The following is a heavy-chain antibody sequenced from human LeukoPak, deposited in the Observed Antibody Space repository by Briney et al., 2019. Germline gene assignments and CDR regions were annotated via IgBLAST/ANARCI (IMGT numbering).Heavy chain of an antibody. CDR2: ITWNGGST. V-gene: IGHV3-64*02. CDR3: AREGYCSGGTCYVDY. Sequence: PGGSLRPSCAASGFTFSNYAMHWVRQAPGKGLEYVSAITWNGGSTYYADSVKGRFTISRDNSKNTLYLQMGSLSAEDMAVYYCAREGYCSGGTCYVDYWGQGTLVTVSS. J-gene: IGHJ4*02. D-gene: IGHD2-15*01. CDR1: GFTFSNYA.